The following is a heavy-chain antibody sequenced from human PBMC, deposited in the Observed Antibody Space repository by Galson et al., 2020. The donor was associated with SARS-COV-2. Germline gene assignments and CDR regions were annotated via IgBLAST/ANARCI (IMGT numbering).Heavy chain of an antibody. CDR2: INHSGST. CDR1: GGSFSGYY. V-gene: IGHV4-34*01. J-gene: IGHJ6*02. D-gene: IGHD3-10*01. Sequence: SETLSLTCAVYGGSFSGYYWSWIRQPPGKGLEWIGEINHSGSTNYNPSLKSRVTISVDTSKNQFSLKLSSVTAADTAVYYCARGDAGLLWFGERGAYYYGMDVWGQGTTVTVSS. CDR3: ARGDAGLLWFGERGAYYYGMDV.